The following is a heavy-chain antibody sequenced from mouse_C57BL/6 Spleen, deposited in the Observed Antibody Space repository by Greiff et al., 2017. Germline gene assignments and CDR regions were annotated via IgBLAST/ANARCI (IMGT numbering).Heavy chain of an antibody. CDR2: INPSTGGT. D-gene: IGHD1-1*01. CDR3: ASPDYYGNSYGAMDY. J-gene: IGHJ4*01. CDR1: GYSFTGYY. V-gene: IGHV1-42*01. Sequence: VQLQQSGPELVKPGASVKISCKASGYSFTGYYMNWVKQSPEKSLEWIGEINPSTGGTTYNQKFKAKATLTVYKSSSTAYMQLKSLTSEDSAVYCCASPDYYGNSYGAMDYWGQGTSVTVSS.